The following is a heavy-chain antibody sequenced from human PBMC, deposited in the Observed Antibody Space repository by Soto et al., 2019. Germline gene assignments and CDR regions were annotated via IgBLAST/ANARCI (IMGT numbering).Heavy chain of an antibody. D-gene: IGHD6-13*01. J-gene: IGHJ4*02. CDR1: GYSFTSYW. CDR3: ATWRRSSWFDY. Sequence: GESLKISCKGSGYSFTSYWIGWVRQMPGKGLEWMGSIYPGDSDTSYSPSFQGQVTISADKSTSTAYLQWRSLKASDTAMYYCATWRRSSWFDYWGPGTLVTVSS. CDR2: IYPGDSDT. V-gene: IGHV5-51*01.